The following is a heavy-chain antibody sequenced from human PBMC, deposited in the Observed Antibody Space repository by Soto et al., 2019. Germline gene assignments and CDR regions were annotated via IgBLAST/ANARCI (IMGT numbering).Heavy chain of an antibody. Sequence: EIQLVESGGGLAQPGGSLRLSCVASGLTFSSYTMHWVRQAPGKGLEWVSYISSSGHAAYSTDSVRGRFTISRDNAKNSRYLQMNSLSADDTAVDYCARDPGCCGNCYSRFEYWGQGILVTVSS. V-gene: IGHV3-48*01. CDR3: ARDPGCCGNCYSRFEY. CDR1: GLTFSSYT. CDR2: ISSSGHAA. D-gene: IGHD2-21*01. J-gene: IGHJ4*02.